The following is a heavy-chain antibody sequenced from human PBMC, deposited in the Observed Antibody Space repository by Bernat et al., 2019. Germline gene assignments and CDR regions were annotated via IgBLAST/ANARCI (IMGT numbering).Heavy chain of an antibody. CDR2: ISYDGKNK. J-gene: IGHJ4*02. D-gene: IGHD5-12*01. CDR1: GFTFSNYG. V-gene: IGHV3-30*18. CDR3: AKERHIVRSTRPDY. Sequence: QVQLVESGGGVVQPGMSLRLSCAASGFTFSNYGIHWVRQAPGKGLAWVAVISYDGKNKYYVDPVKGRFSISRDNSKDTVFLQMDNLGAEDTAVDYCAKERHIVRSTRPDYWGQGTLVTVSS.